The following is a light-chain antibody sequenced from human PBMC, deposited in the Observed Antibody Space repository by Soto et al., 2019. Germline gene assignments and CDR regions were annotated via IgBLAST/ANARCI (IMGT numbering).Light chain of an antibody. CDR1: QSLLHSNGYNY. Sequence: DIVMTQSPLSLPVTPGEPASISCRSSQSLLHSNGYNYLDWYLQKPGQSPQLLIYLGSNRASGVPDRFSGSGSGTDFTLKISRVEAADVGVYYCMQALQTPYTFGQGTRLDIK. CDR2: LGS. CDR3: MQALQTPYT. V-gene: IGKV2-28*01. J-gene: IGKJ5*01.